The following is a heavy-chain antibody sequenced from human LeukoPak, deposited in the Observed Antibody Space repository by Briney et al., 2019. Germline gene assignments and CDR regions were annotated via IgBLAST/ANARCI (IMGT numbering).Heavy chain of an antibody. Sequence: GASVKVSCKASGYTFTGYYMHWVRQAPGQGLEWMGWINPNSGGTNYAQKFQGRVTMTRDTSISTAYMELSRLRSDDTAVYYCARDHSGYDSLNYYYYMDVWGKGTTVTIFS. CDR1: GYTFTGYY. V-gene: IGHV1-2*02. J-gene: IGHJ6*03. CDR2: INPNSGGT. CDR3: ARDHSGYDSLNYYYYMDV. D-gene: IGHD5-12*01.